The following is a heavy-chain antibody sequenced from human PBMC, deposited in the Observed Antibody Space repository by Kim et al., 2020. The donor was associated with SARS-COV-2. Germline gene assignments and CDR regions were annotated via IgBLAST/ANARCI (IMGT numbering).Heavy chain of an antibody. CDR3: ARAVGPYDY. D-gene: IGHD1-26*01. Sequence: SYKYYTASVKGRFAISRDTSKNTLYLQMNSLRAEDTAVYYCARAVGPYDYWGQGTLVTVSS. V-gene: IGHV3-33*01. J-gene: IGHJ4*02. CDR2: SYK.